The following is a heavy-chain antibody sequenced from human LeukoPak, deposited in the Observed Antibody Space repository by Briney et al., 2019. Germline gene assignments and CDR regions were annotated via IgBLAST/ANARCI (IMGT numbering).Heavy chain of an antibody. Sequence: SETLSLTCTVSGGSISSYYWSWIRQPPGKGLEWIGYIYYSGSTNYNPSLKSRVTISVDTSKNQFSLKLSSVTAADTAVYYCARDASVAGGYFDYWGQGTLVTVSS. D-gene: IGHD6-19*01. CDR2: IYYSGST. V-gene: IGHV4-59*01. J-gene: IGHJ4*02. CDR3: ARDASVAGGYFDY. CDR1: GGSISSYY.